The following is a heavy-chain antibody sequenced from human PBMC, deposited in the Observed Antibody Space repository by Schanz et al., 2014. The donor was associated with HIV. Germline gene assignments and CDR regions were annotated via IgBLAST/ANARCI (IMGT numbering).Heavy chain of an antibody. V-gene: IGHV3-72*01. D-gene: IGHD5-18*01. J-gene: IGHJ6*02. CDR3: RGYRFYYGVDF. CDR1: GFTFNNYG. Sequence: VQLGQSGGGVVKPGRSLRLSCAASGFTFNNYGMHWVRQAPGKGLEWVARSRVKSDSYATEYAASVTGRFTISRDDSKNSVYLQMNSLNIEDTAVYYCRGYRFYYGVDFWGQGTTVTVS. CDR2: SRVKSDSYAT.